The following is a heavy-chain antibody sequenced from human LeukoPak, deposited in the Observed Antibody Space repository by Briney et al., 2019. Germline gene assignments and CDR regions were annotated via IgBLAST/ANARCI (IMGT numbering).Heavy chain of an antibody. D-gene: IGHD3-3*01. J-gene: IGHJ3*02. CDR2: IGTVGDP. CDR1: GFTFSRYD. CDR3: ARGFLGDAFDI. V-gene: IGHV3-13*05. Sequence: GGSLRLSCAASGFTFSRYDRNWVRQATGKGLEWVSAIGTVGDPYYPGSVKGRFTISRENAKNSLYLQMNSLRAGDTAVYYCARGFLGDAFDIWGQGTMVTVSS.